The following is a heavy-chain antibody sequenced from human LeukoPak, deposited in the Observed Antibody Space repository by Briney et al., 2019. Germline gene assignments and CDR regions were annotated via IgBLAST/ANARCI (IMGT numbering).Heavy chain of an antibody. V-gene: IGHV5-51*01. Sequence: GEPLKISCKGSGYSFTTYWIGWVRQMPGKGLEWMGIIYPGDPDSRYSPSFQGQVTISADKSITTAYLQWDSLKASDTAMYYCARQRGGSGYDYGYWDQGTLVTVSS. D-gene: IGHD5-12*01. CDR1: GYSFTTYW. J-gene: IGHJ4*02. CDR3: ARQRGGSGYDYGY. CDR2: IYPGDPDS.